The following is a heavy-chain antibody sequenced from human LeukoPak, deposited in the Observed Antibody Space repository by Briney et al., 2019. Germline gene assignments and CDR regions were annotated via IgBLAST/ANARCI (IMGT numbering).Heavy chain of an antibody. J-gene: IGHJ3*02. Sequence: QTGGPLRLSCAASGSTFSSYGMHWVRQAPGKGLEWVAVIWYDGSNKYYADSVKGRFTISRDNSKNTLYLQMNSLRAEDTAVYYCARGYSDAFDIWGQGTMVTVSS. CDR3: ARGYSDAFDI. V-gene: IGHV3-33*01. CDR2: IWYDGSNK. CDR1: GSTFSSYG. D-gene: IGHD5-18*01.